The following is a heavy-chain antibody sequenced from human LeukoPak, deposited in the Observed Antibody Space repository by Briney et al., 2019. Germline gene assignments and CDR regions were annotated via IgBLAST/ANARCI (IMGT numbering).Heavy chain of an antibody. J-gene: IGHJ6*03. CDR3: AIDPRTRGIAAARRGLGDYMDV. D-gene: IGHD6-13*01. V-gene: IGHV1-46*01. CDR1: GYTFTSYY. Sequence: ASVKVSCKASGYTFTSYYMHWVRQAPGQGLEWMGIIISCGGSTSYAQKFQGRVTMSTDTSTSTAYMELSSLRCEDTAVYYCAIDPRTRGIAAARRGLGDYMDVWGKGTTFTVSS. CDR2: IISCGGST.